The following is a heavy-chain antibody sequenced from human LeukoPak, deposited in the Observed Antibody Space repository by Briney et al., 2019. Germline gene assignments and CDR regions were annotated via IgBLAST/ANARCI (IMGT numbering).Heavy chain of an antibody. CDR2: INPSGGST. Sequence: GASVKVSCKASGYTFTSYYMHWARQAPGQGLEWMGMINPSGGSTSYAQKFQGRVTMTRDTSTSTVYMELSSLRSEDTAVYYCARDGGGYSSSSGAYYYYMDVWGKGTTVTVSS. D-gene: IGHD6-6*01. V-gene: IGHV1-46*01. J-gene: IGHJ6*03. CDR3: ARDGGGYSSSSGAYYYYMDV. CDR1: GYTFTSYY.